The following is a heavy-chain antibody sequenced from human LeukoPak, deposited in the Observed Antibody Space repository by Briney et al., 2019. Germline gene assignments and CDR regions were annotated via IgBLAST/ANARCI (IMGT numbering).Heavy chain of an antibody. V-gene: IGHV4-61*02. CDR1: GGSISSGSYY. CDR2: IYTSGST. J-gene: IGHJ5*02. CDR3: ARARWDPRHNWFDP. D-gene: IGHD1-26*01. Sequence: PSETLSFACTVSGGSISSGSYYWSWIRQPAGKGLEWIGRIYTSGSTNYNPSLKSRVTISVDTSKNQFSLKLSSVTAADTAVYYCARARWDPRHNWFDPWGQGTLVTVSS.